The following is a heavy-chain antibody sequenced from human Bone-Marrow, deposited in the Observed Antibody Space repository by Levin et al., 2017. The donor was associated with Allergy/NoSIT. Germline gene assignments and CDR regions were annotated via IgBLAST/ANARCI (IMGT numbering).Heavy chain of an antibody. CDR1: GGSFSGYY. Sequence: PSETLSLTCAVYGGSFSGYYWSWIRQPPGKGLEWIGEINHSGSTNYNPSLKSRVTISVDTSKNQFSLKLSSVTAADTAVYYCARGPRIAALPGAFDIWGQGTMVTVSS. CDR2: INHSGST. V-gene: IGHV4-34*01. D-gene: IGHD6-6*01. J-gene: IGHJ3*02. CDR3: ARGPRIAALPGAFDI.